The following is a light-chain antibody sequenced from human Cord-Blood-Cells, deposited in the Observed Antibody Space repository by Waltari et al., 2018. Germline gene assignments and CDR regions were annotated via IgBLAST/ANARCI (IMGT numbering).Light chain of an antibody. CDR2: DGS. CDR3: SSYTSSSTLV. CDR1: SSDVGGYNY. Sequence: QSALTQPASVSGSPGQSITISCTGTSSDVGGYNYVSWYQQHPGKAPKLMIYDGSNRPSGVANRVSGSKAGNTASLTISGLQAEDEADYYCSSYTSSSTLVFGTGTKVTVL. J-gene: IGLJ1*01. V-gene: IGLV2-14*01.